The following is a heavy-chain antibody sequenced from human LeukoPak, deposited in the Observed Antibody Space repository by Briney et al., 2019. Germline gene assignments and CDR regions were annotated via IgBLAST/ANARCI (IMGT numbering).Heavy chain of an antibody. CDR1: GFSLSDYG. V-gene: IGHV3-11*01. J-gene: IGHJ4*02. CDR3: ARWGDRGYCSGGSCYLLRSFDY. D-gene: IGHD2-15*01. CDR2: ISGSGSTI. Sequence: GGSLRLSCSASGFSLSDYGMSWVRQAPGKGLEWVSAISGSGSTIYYADSVKGRFTISRDNAKNSLYLQMNSLRAEDTAVYYCARWGDRGYCSGGSCYLLRSFDYWGQGTLVTVSS.